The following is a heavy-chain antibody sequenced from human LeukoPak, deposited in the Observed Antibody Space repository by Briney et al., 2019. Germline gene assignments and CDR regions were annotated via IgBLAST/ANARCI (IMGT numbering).Heavy chain of an antibody. CDR1: GFTFSSYG. CDR2: IWYDGSNK. Sequence: GGSLRLSCAASGFTFSSYGMHWVRQAPGKGLEWVAVIWYDGSNKYYADSVKGRFTISRDNSKNTLYLQMNSLRAEDTAVYYCARAPYYYGSGSYYNVSPGADYWGQGTLVTVSS. D-gene: IGHD3-10*01. CDR3: ARAPYYYGSGSYYNVSPGADY. J-gene: IGHJ4*02. V-gene: IGHV3-33*01.